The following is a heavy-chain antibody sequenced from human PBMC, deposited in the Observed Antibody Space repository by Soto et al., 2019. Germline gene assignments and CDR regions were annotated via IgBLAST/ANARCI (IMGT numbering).Heavy chain of an antibody. CDR1: GYTFTSYG. V-gene: IGHV1-18*01. CDR3: ERDLGARPVNYYYYGMDV. CDR2: ISAYNGNT. D-gene: IGHD6-6*01. Sequence: ASVKVSCKASGYTFTSYGISWVRQAPGQGLEWMGWISAYNGNTNYAQKLQGRVTMTTDTSTSTAYMELRSLRSDDTAVYYCERDLGARPVNYYYYGMDVWGQGTTVTVSS. J-gene: IGHJ6*02.